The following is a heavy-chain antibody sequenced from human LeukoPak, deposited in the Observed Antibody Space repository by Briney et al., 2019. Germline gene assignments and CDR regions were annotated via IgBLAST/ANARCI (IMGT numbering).Heavy chain of an antibody. V-gene: IGHV4-59*11. CDR1: GGSISSHY. J-gene: IGHJ3*02. Sequence: SETLSLTCTVSGGSISSHYWSWIRQSPGKGLEWIGYIYYSGSTNYNPSLKSRVTISVDTSKNQFSLKLSSVTAADTAVYYCARGEMATIEDAFDIWGQGTMVTVSS. CDR3: ARGEMATIEDAFDI. CDR2: IYYSGST. D-gene: IGHD5-24*01.